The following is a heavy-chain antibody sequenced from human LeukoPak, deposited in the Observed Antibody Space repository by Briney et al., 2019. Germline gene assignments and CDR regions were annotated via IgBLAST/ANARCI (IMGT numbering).Heavy chain of an antibody. D-gene: IGHD2-2*02. J-gene: IGHJ6*03. CDR2: INTDGSST. CDR3: ARDPRLRNDIVVVPAAIRDYYYYYYMDV. CDR1: GFTFSSYW. Sequence: GGSLRLSCAASGFTFSSYWMHWVRQAPGKGLVWVSRINTDGSSTSYADSVKGRFTISRDNAKNTLYLQMNSLRAEDTAVYYCARDPRLRNDIVVVPAAIRDYYYYYYMDVWGKGTTVTVSS. V-gene: IGHV3-74*01.